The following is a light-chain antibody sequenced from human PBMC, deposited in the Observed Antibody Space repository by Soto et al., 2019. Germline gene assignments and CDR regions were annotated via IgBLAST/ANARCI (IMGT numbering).Light chain of an antibody. V-gene: IGKV1-5*03. Sequence: DIQTTQSPSTLSASVGDRVTITCRASQSISNWLAWYQQKPGKAPKLLIYKASNLEGGVPSRFSGSGSGTEFTLTITSLQPDDFATYYCHQYKSYPLTFGQGTKVEIK. CDR3: HQYKSYPLT. CDR1: QSISNW. J-gene: IGKJ1*01. CDR2: KAS.